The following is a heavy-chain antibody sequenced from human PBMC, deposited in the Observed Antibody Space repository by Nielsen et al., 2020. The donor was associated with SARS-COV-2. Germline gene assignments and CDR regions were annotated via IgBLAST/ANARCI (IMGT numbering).Heavy chain of an antibody. Sequence: GESLKISCAASGFTFDNYAMTWVRQAPGKGLEWVSVIKRSGGSTYYADSVKGRFTISRDNSRNTLYLQMNSLRVEDTAVYYCVKWVELDSGYYYYGMDVWGQRTTVTVSS. J-gene: IGHJ6*02. CDR3: VKWVELDSGYYYYGMDV. V-gene: IGHV3-23*01. CDR2: IKRSGGST. D-gene: IGHD1-26*01. CDR1: GFTFDNYA.